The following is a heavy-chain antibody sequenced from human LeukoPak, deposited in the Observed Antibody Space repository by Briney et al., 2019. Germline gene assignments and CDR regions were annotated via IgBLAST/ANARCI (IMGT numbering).Heavy chain of an antibody. V-gene: IGHV3-23*01. CDR2: ISGSGGST. J-gene: IGHJ4*02. CDR3: AKGWYYYDSSGYSD. CDR1: GFTFSSYG. D-gene: IGHD3-22*01. Sequence: GGSLRLSCAASGFTFSSYGMSWVRQAPGKGLEWVSAISGSGGSTYYADSVKGRFTISRDNSKNTLYLQMNSLRAEDTAVYYCAKGWYYYDSSGYSDWGQGTLVTVSS.